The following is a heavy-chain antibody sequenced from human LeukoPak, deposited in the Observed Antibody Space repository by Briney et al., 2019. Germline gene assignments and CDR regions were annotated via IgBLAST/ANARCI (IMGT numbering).Heavy chain of an antibody. J-gene: IGHJ5*02. CDR3: ARADTYYYGSGIHNWFDP. Sequence: ASVKVSCKASGYTFTRYGISWVRQAPGQGLEWMGWISAYNGNTNYAQKFQGRVTMTTDTYTTTAYVELRSLRSDDTAVYYCARADTYYYGSGIHNWFDPWGQGTLVTVSS. D-gene: IGHD3-10*01. V-gene: IGHV1-18*01. CDR1: GYTFTRYG. CDR2: ISAYNGNT.